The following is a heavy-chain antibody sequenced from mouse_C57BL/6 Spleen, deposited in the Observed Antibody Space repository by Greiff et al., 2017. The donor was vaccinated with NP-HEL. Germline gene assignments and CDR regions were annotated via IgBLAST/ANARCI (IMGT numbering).Heavy chain of an antibody. J-gene: IGHJ3*01. D-gene: IGHD1-1*01. CDR3: ARRIHYYGSSFAY. Sequence: EVQLQQSGPELVKPGASVKISCKASGYTFTDYYMNWVKQSHGKSLEWIGDINPNNGGTSYNQKFKGKATLTVDKSSSTAYMELRSLTSEDSAVYYCARRIHYYGSSFAYWGQGTLVTVSA. CDR1: GYTFTDYY. V-gene: IGHV1-26*01. CDR2: INPNNGGT.